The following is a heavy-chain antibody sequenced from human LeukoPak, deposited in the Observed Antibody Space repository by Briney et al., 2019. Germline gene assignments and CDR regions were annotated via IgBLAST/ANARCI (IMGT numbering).Heavy chain of an antibody. V-gene: IGHV1-2*02. J-gene: IGHJ5*02. CDR2: INPNSGGT. D-gene: IGHD5-24*01. CDR3: ARDNSVRDEAWWFNP. CDR1: GYTFTGYY. Sequence: ASVKVSCKASGYTFTGYYMHWVRQAPGQGLEWMGWINPNSGGTNYAQKFQGRVTMTRDTSISTAYMELSRLRSDDTAVYYCARDNSVRDEAWWFNPWGQEPWSPSPQ.